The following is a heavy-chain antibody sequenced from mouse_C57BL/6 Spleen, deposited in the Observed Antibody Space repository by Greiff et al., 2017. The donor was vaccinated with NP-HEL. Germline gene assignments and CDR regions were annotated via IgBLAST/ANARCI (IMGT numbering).Heavy chain of an antibody. CDR1: GYTFTSYW. J-gene: IGHJ2*01. CDR2: IDPSDSYT. D-gene: IGHD2-5*01. V-gene: IGHV1-69*01. Sequence: VQLQQPGAELVMPGASVKLSCKASGYTFTSYWMHWVKQRPGQGLEWIGEIDPSDSYTNYNQKFKGKSTLTVDKSSSTAYMQRSGLTSEDSAVYYCARSYYSTPFDYWGQGTTLTVSS. CDR3: ARSYYSTPFDY.